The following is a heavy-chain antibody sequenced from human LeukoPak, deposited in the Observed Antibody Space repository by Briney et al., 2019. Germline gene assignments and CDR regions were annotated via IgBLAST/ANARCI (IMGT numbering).Heavy chain of an antibody. Sequence: ASVKVSCKASGYSFTTYGISWVRQAPGQGLEWMGWISTYNGNTNYAQKLQGRVTMTTDTSTTTVTMELSSLRSEDTAVYYCARTVYDILSGFDYWGQGTLVTVSS. CDR3: ARTVYDILSGFDY. J-gene: IGHJ4*02. D-gene: IGHD3-9*01. CDR2: ISTYNGNT. CDR1: GYSFTTYG. V-gene: IGHV1-18*01.